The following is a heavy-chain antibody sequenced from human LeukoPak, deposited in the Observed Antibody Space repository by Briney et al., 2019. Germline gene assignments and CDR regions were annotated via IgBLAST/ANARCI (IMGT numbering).Heavy chain of an antibody. D-gene: IGHD3-22*01. CDR2: ISGSGGST. Sequence: GGSLRLSYAASGFTFSSYAMSWVRQAPGKGLEWVSAISGSGGSTYYADSVKGRFTISRDNSKNTLYLQMNSLRAEDTAVYYCAKDRGPDDYYDSSGYADYWGQGTLVTVSS. CDR1: GFTFSSYA. J-gene: IGHJ4*02. V-gene: IGHV3-23*01. CDR3: AKDRGPDDYYDSSGYADY.